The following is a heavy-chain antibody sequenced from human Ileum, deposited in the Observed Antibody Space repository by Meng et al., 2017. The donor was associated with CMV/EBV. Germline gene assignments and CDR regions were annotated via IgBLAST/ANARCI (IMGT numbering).Heavy chain of an antibody. CDR1: GFTFSSYS. Sequence: GGSLRLSCAASGFTFSSYSMNWVRQAPGKGLEWVSYISSSSTIYYADSVKGRFTISRDNAKNSLYLQMNSLRAEDTAVYYCARVGIVVVPAASGMDVWGQGTTVTVSS. CDR3: ARVGIVVVPAASGMDV. D-gene: IGHD2-2*01. CDR2: ISSSSTI. V-gene: IGHV3-48*04. J-gene: IGHJ6*02.